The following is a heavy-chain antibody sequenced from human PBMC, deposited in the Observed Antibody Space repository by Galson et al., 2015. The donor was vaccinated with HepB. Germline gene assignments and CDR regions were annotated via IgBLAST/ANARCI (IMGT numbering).Heavy chain of an antibody. Sequence: SLRLSCAASGFTFSSYAMSWVRQAPGKGLEWVSAISGSGDTTYYADSVKGRFTISRDNSKNTLYLQMNSLRAEDTAVYYCAKEYSRIRDAFDIWGQGTMVTVSS. V-gene: IGHV3-23*01. CDR3: AKEYSRIRDAFDI. CDR2: ISGSGDTT. J-gene: IGHJ3*02. D-gene: IGHD5-18*01. CDR1: GFTFSSYA.